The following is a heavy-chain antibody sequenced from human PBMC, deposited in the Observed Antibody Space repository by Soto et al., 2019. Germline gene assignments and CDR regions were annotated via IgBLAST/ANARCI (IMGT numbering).Heavy chain of an antibody. CDR3: ARSTVKVVCDF. CDR1: NDSMNNAGYY. V-gene: IGHV4-31*03. Sequence: QVQLQESGPGLVKPSQTLSLSCSVSNDSMNNAGYYWNWIRHHPGKGLEWIGYMYHRGSRYYNPSLKSRATISMDSSKKQFSLTLASVSAADTAVYYCARSTVKVVCDFWGQGTLVTVSS. J-gene: IGHJ1*01. D-gene: IGHD2-21*01. CDR2: MYHRGSR.